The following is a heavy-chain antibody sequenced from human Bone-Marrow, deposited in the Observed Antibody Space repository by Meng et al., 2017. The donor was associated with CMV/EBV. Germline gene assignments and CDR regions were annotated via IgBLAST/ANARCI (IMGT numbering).Heavy chain of an antibody. CDR3: AKGLIVARSDAFDF. Sequence: GESLKISCAASGFTFRNYAMTWVRQAPGKGLEWVSIIYSGDGDTFYVDSVKGRYTISRDDSKNTVSLQMDSLRADDTAVYYCAKGLIVARSDAFDFWGPGPTVTF. CDR1: GFTFRNYA. V-gene: IGHV3-23*03. D-gene: IGHD6-6*01. J-gene: IGHJ3*01. CDR2: IYSGDGDT.